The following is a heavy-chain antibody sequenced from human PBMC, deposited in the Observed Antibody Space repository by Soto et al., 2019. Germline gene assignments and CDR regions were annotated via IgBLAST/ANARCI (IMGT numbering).Heavy chain of an antibody. V-gene: IGHV2-5*01. D-gene: IGHD3-10*01. CDR3: SHMRGSGLFGMDV. CDR2: IFSNDDK. CDR1: GFSLSTSGVG. Sequence: QITLKQSGPTLMKPTQTLTLTCAFSGFSLSTSGVGVGWIRQPPGKALGRHGLIFSNDDKRYSPSLMSRLTITQDTSNNQVVLTMTNIDPVDTATYYCSHMRGSGLFGMDVCGRGTAVTVSS. J-gene: IGHJ6*02.